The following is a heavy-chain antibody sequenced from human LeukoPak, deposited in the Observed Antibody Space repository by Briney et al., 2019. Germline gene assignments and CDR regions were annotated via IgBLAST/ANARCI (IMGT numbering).Heavy chain of an antibody. CDR2: INPNSGGT. CDR1: GYTFTGYY. J-gene: IGHJ4*02. Sequence: ASVKVSCKASGYTFTGYYMHWVRQAPGQGLEWMGWINPNSGGTNYAQKFQGRVTMTRDTSISTAYMELSRLRSDDTAVYYCARGFSDLVGATFHLDYWGQGTLVTVSP. V-gene: IGHV1-2*02. D-gene: IGHD1-26*01. CDR3: ARGFSDLVGATFHLDY.